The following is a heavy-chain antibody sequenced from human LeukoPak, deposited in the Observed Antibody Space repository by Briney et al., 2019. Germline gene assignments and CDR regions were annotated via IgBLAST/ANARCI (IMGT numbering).Heavy chain of an antibody. V-gene: IGHV4-31*03. CDR2: IYYSGST. CDR1: GGSISSGGYY. CDR3: ARGDCSGGSCYVRGYYFDY. Sequence: TLSLTCTVSGGSISSGGYYWSWIRQHPGKGLEWIGYIYYSGSTYYNPSLKSRVTISVDTSKNQFSLKLSSVTAADTAVYYCARGDCSGGSCYVRGYYFDYWGQGTLVTVSS. D-gene: IGHD2-15*01. J-gene: IGHJ4*02.